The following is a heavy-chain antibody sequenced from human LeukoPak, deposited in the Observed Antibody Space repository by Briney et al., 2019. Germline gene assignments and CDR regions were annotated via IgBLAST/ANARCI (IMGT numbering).Heavy chain of an antibody. CDR2: IDYTGST. CDR3: ARQDSGTYLNPLDI. CDR1: GGSISSYY. Sequence: PSETLSLTCIVSGGSISSYYWSWIRQPPGKGLEWIGYIDYTGSTNYNPSLKSRVIISVDTSKNQLSLKLRSVTAADTAVYYCARQDSGTYLNPLDIWGQGTVVTVSS. V-gene: IGHV4-59*08. J-gene: IGHJ3*02. D-gene: IGHD1-26*01.